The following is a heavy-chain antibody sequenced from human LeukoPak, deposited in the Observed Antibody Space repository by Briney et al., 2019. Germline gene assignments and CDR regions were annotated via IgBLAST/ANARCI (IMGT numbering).Heavy chain of an antibody. D-gene: IGHD2-21*01. Sequence: PAETLSLTCTVSGVSISSYYWSWIRQPPGKGLEWIWYIYHSGSTYYNPSLKSRVTISVDRSKTQFSLKLSSVTAADTAVYYCARVSVDCGGDCYSFWYFDLWGRGTLVTVSS. CDR2: IYHSGST. V-gene: IGHV4-59*12. CDR1: GVSISSYY. J-gene: IGHJ2*01. CDR3: ARVSVDCGGDCYSFWYFDL.